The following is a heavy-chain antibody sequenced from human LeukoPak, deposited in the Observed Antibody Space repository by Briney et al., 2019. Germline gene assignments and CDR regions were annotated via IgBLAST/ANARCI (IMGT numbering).Heavy chain of an antibody. CDR2: IKQDGSEK. Sequence: GGSLRLSCAASGFTFSSYWMSWVRQAPGKGLEWVANIKQDGSEKYYVDSVKGRFTISRDNAQNTVYLQMNSLRAEDTAIYYCARGHSTGCFDYWGQGTLVTVSS. J-gene: IGHJ4*02. V-gene: IGHV3-7*01. D-gene: IGHD1-14*01. CDR3: ARGHSTGCFDY. CDR1: GFTFSSYW.